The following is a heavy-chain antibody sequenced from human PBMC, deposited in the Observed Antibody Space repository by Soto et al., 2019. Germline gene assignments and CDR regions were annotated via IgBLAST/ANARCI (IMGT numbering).Heavy chain of an antibody. CDR2: IKQDGSEK. V-gene: IGHV3-7*01. D-gene: IGHD5-12*01. Sequence: EVQLVESGGGLVQPGGSLRLSCAASGFTCSSYWMSCVRQAPGKGLEWVANIKQDGSEKFYVDSVKGRFNAARDNAKNSLYLQMNGLRAENTAVYYCARHHARVDSHRFAFDIWGQGTLVIVSS. J-gene: IGHJ3*02. CDR3: ARHHARVDSHRFAFDI. CDR1: GFTCSSYW.